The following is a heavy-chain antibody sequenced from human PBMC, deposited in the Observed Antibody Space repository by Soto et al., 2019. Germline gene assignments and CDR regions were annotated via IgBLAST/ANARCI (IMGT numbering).Heavy chain of an antibody. Sequence: GESLKISCKGSGYSFTSYWISWVRQMPGKGLEWMGRIDPSDSYTNSSPSFQGHVTISADKSISTAYLQWSSLKASDTAMYYCASAHCSSTSCYTDYYGMDVWGQGTTVTVSS. V-gene: IGHV5-10-1*01. D-gene: IGHD2-2*02. J-gene: IGHJ6*02. CDR3: ASAHCSSTSCYTDYYGMDV. CDR1: GYSFTSYW. CDR2: IDPSDSYT.